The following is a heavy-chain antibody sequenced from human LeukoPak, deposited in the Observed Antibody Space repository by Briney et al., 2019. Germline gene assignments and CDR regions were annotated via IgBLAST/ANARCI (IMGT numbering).Heavy chain of an antibody. CDR2: MKRDGSEK. J-gene: IGHJ4*02. D-gene: IGHD5-18*01. V-gene: IGHV3-7*01. CDR3: ARGPRGGTAMDEGGYYFDY. CDR1: GFTFSSYW. Sequence: GGSLRLSCAASGFTFSSYWMTWVRQAPGKGLEWVANMKRDGSEKYYADSVKGRFTISRDNANNSLYLQLNSLRAEDTAVYYCARGPRGGTAMDEGGYYFDYWGQGTLVTVSS.